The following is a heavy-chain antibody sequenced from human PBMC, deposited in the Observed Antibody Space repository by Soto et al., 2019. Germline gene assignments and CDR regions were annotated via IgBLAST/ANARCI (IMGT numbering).Heavy chain of an antibody. D-gene: IGHD6-19*01. CDR1: GCTFSSYA. V-gene: IGHV1-69*13. CDR2: IIPIFGTA. CDR3: ASGGVEAVAGYFDY. J-gene: IGHJ4*02. Sequence: ASVKVSCKASGCTFSSYAISWVRQAPGQGLEWMGGIIPIFGTANYAQKFQGRVTITADESTSTAYMELSSLRSEDTAVYYCASGGVEAVAGYFDYWGQGTLVTVSS.